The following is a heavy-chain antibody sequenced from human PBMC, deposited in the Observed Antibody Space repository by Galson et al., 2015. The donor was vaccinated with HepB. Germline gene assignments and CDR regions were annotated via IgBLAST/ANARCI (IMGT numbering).Heavy chain of an antibody. CDR2: FDPEDGET. D-gene: IGHD6-13*01. V-gene: IGHV1-24*01. J-gene: IGHJ4*02. CDR1: GYTLTELS. Sequence: SVKVSCKVSGYTLTELSMHWVRQAPGKGLEWMGGFDPEDGETIYAQKFQGRVTMTEDTSTDTAYMELSSLRSEDTAVYYCATVYRAAATLAFDYWGQGTLVTVSS. CDR3: ATVYRAAATLAFDY.